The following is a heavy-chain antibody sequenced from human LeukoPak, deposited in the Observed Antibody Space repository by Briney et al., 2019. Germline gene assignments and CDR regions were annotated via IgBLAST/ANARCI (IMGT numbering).Heavy chain of an antibody. CDR1: GFAFSSYS. CDR2: ISSSSSSI. Sequence: QPGGSLRLSCAASGFAFSSYSMKWVRQAPGKGLEWVSQISSSSSSISYADSVKGRFTISRDNGKNSLYLQMNSLRAEDTAVYYCATASSRSSAFWGQGTLVTVSS. CDR3: ATASSRSSAF. D-gene: IGHD6-6*01. J-gene: IGHJ4*02. V-gene: IGHV3-48*01.